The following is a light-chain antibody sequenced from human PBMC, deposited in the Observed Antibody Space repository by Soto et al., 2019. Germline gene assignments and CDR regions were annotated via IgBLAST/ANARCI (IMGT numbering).Light chain of an antibody. J-gene: IGKJ4*01. CDR1: QSLLHTNGYNY. CDR2: LGF. V-gene: IGKV2-28*01. CDR3: MQALQTPLT. Sequence: DIVMTQSPLSLPVTPGEPASISCRSSQSLLHTNGYNYLDWYLQKPGQSPQLLIYLGFNRASGVPDRFSGGGSGTDFTLKISRVEAEDVGVYYCMQALQTPLTFGGGTKVEIK.